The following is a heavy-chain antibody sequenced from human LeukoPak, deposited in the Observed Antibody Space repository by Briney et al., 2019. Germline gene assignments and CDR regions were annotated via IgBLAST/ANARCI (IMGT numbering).Heavy chain of an antibody. CDR3: AKDSVIQGYSAFDY. D-gene: IGHD3-22*01. CDR2: TSFDGKNT. CDR1: GFTFKSYA. V-gene: IGHV3-30*02. J-gene: IGHJ4*02. Sequence: GGSLRLSCAASGFTFKSYAMHWVRQAPGKGLEWVAVTSFDGKNTLYADSVKGRFTISRDNSQNTLSLQMNSLRTEDTAMYYCAKDSVIQGYSAFDYWGQGTLVTVSS.